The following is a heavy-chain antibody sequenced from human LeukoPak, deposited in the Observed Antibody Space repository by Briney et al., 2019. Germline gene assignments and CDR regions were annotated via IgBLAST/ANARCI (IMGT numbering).Heavy chain of an antibody. D-gene: IGHD6-13*01. V-gene: IGHV4-30-2*01. Sequence: SETLSLTCAVSGGSISSGGYSWSWIRQPPGKGLEWIGYIYHSGSTYYNPSLKSRVTISVDRSKNQFSLKLSSVTAADTAVYYCASASSLALIDCWGQGTLVTVSS. CDR1: GGSISSGGYS. CDR3: ASASSLALIDC. CDR2: IYHSGST. J-gene: IGHJ4*02.